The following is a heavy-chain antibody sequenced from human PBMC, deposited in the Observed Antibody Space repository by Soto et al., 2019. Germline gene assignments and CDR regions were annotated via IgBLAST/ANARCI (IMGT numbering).Heavy chain of an antibody. CDR2: ISGIRDYI. Sequence: GSLRLSCAASGFTFSDYPLHWVRRAPGKALEWVSSISGIRDYIRYADSVKGRFTISRDNAKTSLYLQMNSLTAEDTAVYYCAREGVHNYTEYYFDYWGQGTLVT. V-gene: IGHV3-21*06. CDR1: GFTFSDYP. CDR3: AREGVHNYTEYYFDY. D-gene: IGHD3-10*01. J-gene: IGHJ4*02.